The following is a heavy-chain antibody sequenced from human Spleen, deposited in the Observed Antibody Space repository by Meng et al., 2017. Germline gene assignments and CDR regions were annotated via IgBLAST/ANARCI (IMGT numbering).Heavy chain of an antibody. J-gene: IGHJ4*02. CDR2: INHSGST. V-gene: IGHV4-34*01. CDR1: GGSFSDYY. D-gene: IGHD4-11*01. CDR3: ARGPTTMAHDFDY. Sequence: QAQHQQWGAGLLKPSETLSLTCVVSGGSFSDYYWSWIRQPPGKGLEWIGEINHSGSTNYNPSLESRATISVDTSQNNLSLKLSSVTAADSAVYYCARGPTTMAHDFDYWGQGTLVTVSS.